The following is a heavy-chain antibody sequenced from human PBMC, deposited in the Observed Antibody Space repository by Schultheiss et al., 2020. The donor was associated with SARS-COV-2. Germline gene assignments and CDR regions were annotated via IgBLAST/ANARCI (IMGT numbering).Heavy chain of an antibody. V-gene: IGHV3-30*03. CDR2: ISYDGNNK. J-gene: IGHJ4*02. CDR1: GFTFSNYG. Sequence: GGSLRLSCAASGFTFSNYGMHWVRQAPGKGLEWVAVISYDGNNKYYADSVKGRFTISRDNAKNSLYLQMSSLRAEDTAVYYCTSSSGWFDFGYWGQGTLVTVSS. D-gene: IGHD6-19*01. CDR3: TSSSGWFDFGY.